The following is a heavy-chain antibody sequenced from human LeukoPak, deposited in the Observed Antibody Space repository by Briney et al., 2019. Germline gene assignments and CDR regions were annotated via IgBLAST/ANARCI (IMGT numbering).Heavy chain of an antibody. CDR3: TREGAGSA. V-gene: IGHV4-61*02. D-gene: IGHD3-16*01. J-gene: IGHJ5*02. Sequence: SQTLSLTCTVSGASISSGSYYWSWIRQPAGKGLEWIGRIYTRGNTYYRPSLQSRVTISLDASKSQFSLKLTSVTAADAAVYYCTREGAGSAWGQGTLVTVSS. CDR1: GASISSGSYY. CDR2: IYTRGNT.